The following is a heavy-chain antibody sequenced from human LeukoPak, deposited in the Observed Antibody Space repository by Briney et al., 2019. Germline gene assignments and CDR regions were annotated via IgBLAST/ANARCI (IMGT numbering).Heavy chain of an antibody. J-gene: IGHJ4*02. Sequence: GGSLGLSCAASGFTFSTFAMIWVRQPPGKGLEWVSSIFPSGGEIHYADSVRGRFTISRDNSKSILSLQMNSLRAEDTAIYYCATYRQVLLPFESWGQGTLVTVSS. CDR3: ATYRQVLLPFES. CDR2: IFPSGGEI. CDR1: GFTFSTFA. V-gene: IGHV3-23*01. D-gene: IGHD5-18*01.